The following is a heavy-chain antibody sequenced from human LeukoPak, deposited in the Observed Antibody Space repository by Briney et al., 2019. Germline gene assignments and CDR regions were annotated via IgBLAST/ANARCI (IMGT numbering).Heavy chain of an antibody. CDR2: INPNSGGT. D-gene: IGHD3-22*01. CDR3: ARPLYDSSGYSAFYI. J-gene: IGHJ3*02. Sequence: ASVKVSCKASGYTFTGYYMHWVRQAPGQGLEWKGWINPNSGGTNYAQKFQGRVTMTRDTSISTAYMELSRLRSDDTAVYYCARPLYDSSGYSAFYIWGQGTMVTVSS. V-gene: IGHV1-2*02. CDR1: GYTFTGYY.